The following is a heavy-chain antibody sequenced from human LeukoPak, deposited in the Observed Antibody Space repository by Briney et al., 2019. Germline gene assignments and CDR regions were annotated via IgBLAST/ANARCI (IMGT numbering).Heavy chain of an antibody. V-gene: IGHV3-23*01. Sequence: GGSLRLSCAASGFTFSTYTMYWVRHPPGKRLEWVSIIGNNGGGIHYADSVKGRFTLSRDYPKNTLYLQMNSLRAEDTAVHFCAKYSGSYYYPPNWDSWGQGTLVTVSS. CDR2: IGNNGGGI. J-gene: IGHJ4*02. CDR3: AKYSGSYYYPPNWDS. D-gene: IGHD1-26*01. CDR1: GFTFSTYT.